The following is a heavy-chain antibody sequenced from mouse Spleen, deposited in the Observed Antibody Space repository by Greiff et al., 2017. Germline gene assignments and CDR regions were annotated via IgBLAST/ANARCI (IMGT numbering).Heavy chain of an antibody. CDR2: ISSGGGST. Sequence: EVQVVESGGGLVKLGGSLKLSCAASGFTFSSYYMSWVRQTPEKRLEWVATISSGGGSTYYPDSVKGRFTISRDNAKNTLYLQMSSLNSEDTAVYYCARRKRYWYFDVWGAGTTVTVSS. CDR3: ARRKRYWYFDV. J-gene: IGHJ1*01. CDR1: GFTFSSYY. V-gene: IGHV5-12-1*01.